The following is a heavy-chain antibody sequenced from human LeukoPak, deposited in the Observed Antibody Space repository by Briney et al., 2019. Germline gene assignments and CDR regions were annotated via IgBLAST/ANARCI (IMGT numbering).Heavy chain of an antibody. D-gene: IGHD6-19*01. CDR1: GFTFSDYH. CDR2: ISSSGGTI. Sequence: PGGSLRLSCAASGFTFSDYHMSWIRQAPGKGLEWVSYISSSGGTISYADSVKGRFTISRDNAKNSLYLQMNSLRAEDTAVYYCARGPVSSSGFFAYWGQGTLVTVSS. J-gene: IGHJ4*02. CDR3: ARGPVSSSGFFAY. V-gene: IGHV3-11*01.